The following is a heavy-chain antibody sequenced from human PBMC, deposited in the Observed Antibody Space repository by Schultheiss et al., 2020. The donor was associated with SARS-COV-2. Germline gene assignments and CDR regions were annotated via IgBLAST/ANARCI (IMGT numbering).Heavy chain of an antibody. V-gene: IGHV4-34*01. J-gene: IGHJ4*02. D-gene: IGHD4-17*01. CDR3: ARVGGTTVPSYYFDY. CDR1: GGSFSGYY. Sequence: SETLSLTCAVYGGSFSGYYWSWIRQPPGKGLEWIGEINHSGSTNYNPSLKSRVTISVDTSKNQFSLKLSSVTAADTAVYYCARVGGTTVPSYYFDYWGQGTLVTVSS. CDR2: INHSGST.